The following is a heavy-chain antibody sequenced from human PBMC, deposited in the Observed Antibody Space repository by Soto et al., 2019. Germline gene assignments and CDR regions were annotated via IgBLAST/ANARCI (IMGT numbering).Heavy chain of an antibody. D-gene: IGHD3-22*01. J-gene: IGHJ4*02. CDR3: ANGPFTMTGSYFDY. CDR2: ISAYNGNT. CDR1: GYTFTSYG. Sequence: VASVKVSCKASGYTFTSYGISWVRQAPGQGLEWMGWISAYNGNTKYARKFQGRVTITADGSTSTTYLELSSLRSDDTALYYCANGPFTMTGSYFDYWGQGTQVTVSS. V-gene: IGHV1-18*04.